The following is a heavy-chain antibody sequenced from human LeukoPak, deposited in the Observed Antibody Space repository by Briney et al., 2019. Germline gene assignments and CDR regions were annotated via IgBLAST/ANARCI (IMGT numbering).Heavy chain of an antibody. CDR2: IIPIFDTA. Sequence: GASVKVSCKASGGTFSSYAITWVRQAPGQGLEWMGGIIPIFDTANYAQTFQGRVTITADKSTSTAYMELSSLRSEDTAVYYCARVQAAHDTFDIWGQGTMVTVSS. J-gene: IGHJ3*02. V-gene: IGHV1-69*06. CDR3: ARVQAAHDTFDI. CDR1: GGTFSSYA.